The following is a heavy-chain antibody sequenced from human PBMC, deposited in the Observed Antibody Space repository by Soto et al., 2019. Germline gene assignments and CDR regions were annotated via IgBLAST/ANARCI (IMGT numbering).Heavy chain of an antibody. V-gene: IGHV3-23*01. Sequence: EVQLSESGGGLVQPGGSLRLSCAASGFTFSSYAMSWVRQAPGKGLEWVSAISGSGGSTYYADSVKGRFTISRDNSKNTLYLQMNSLRAEDTAVYYCAKDPVAVPYYYYGMDVWGQGTTVTVSS. CDR1: GFTFSSYA. J-gene: IGHJ6*02. CDR3: AKDPVAVPYYYYGMDV. CDR2: ISGSGGST.